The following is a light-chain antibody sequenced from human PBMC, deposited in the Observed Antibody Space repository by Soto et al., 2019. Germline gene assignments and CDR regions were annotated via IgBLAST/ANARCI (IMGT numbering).Light chain of an antibody. CDR3: SSYAGRNLLL. J-gene: IGLJ1*01. CDR2: EVS. Sequence: QSALTQPASVSGSPGQSITISCTGTSSDVGGYNYVSWYQQHPGKAPKLMIYEVSNRPSGVPDRFSGSKSGNTASLTVSGLQAEDEADYYCSSYAGRNLLLFGAGTKVTVL. V-gene: IGLV2-8*01. CDR1: SSDVGGYNY.